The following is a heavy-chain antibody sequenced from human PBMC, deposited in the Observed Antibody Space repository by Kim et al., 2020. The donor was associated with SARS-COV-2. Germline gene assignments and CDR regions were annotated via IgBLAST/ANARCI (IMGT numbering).Heavy chain of an antibody. V-gene: IGHV1-69*13. J-gene: IGHJ4*02. CDR2: IIPFFKTI. D-gene: IGHD4-17*01. CDR1: GDTFSSSA. Sequence: SVKVSCKASGDTFSSSALSWVRQTPGQGLEWMGVIIPFFKTINYAQKFQDRVTITADASTSTVYLELASLRSDDTAVYYCATHIPYGNKHFYSWGQGTLVTVSS. CDR3: ATHIPYGNKHFYS.